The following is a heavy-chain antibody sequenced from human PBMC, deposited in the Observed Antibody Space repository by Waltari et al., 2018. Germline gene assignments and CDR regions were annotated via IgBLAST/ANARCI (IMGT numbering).Heavy chain of an antibody. J-gene: IGHJ6*03. Sequence: QVQLVQSGAEVKKPGASVKVSCKASGYTFTSYDINWVRQATGQGLEWMGWRNPNSGNTGYAQKCQGRVTITRNTSISTAYMELSSLRSEDTAVYYGARGRYYGSGLLYYYYYMDVWGKGTTVTVSS. V-gene: IGHV1-8*03. D-gene: IGHD3-10*01. CDR3: ARGRYYGSGLLYYYYYMDV. CDR1: GYTFTSYD. CDR2: RNPNSGNT.